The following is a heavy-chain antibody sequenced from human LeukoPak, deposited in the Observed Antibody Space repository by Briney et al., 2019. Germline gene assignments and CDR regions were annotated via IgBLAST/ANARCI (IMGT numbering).Heavy chain of an antibody. CDR3: ARDRWFGDPYFDY. J-gene: IGHJ4*02. Sequence: GGSLRLSCAVSGFTFSSYSMNWVRQAPGKGLEWVSSISSSSSYIYYADSVKGRFTISRDNAKNSLYLQMNSLRAEDTAVYYCARDRWFGDPYFDYWGQGTLVTVSS. V-gene: IGHV3-21*01. CDR1: GFTFSSYS. CDR2: ISSSSSYI. D-gene: IGHD3-10*01.